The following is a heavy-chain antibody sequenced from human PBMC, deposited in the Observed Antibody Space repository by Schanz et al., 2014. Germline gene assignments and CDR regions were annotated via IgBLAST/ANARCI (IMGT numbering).Heavy chain of an antibody. J-gene: IGHJ3*02. CDR3: AKDPHRDYGGKPQTFDI. V-gene: IGHV3-33*06. D-gene: IGHD4-17*01. Sequence: QVQLVESGGGVVQPGRSLRLSCAASGFTFSAYGMHWVRQAPGKGLEWVAVIWFDGNNKFYGDSVKGRFTISRDNSKNTLYLQMSSLREEDTAMYYCAKDPHRDYGGKPQTFDIWGQGTMVTVSS. CDR2: IWFDGNNK. CDR1: GFTFSAYG.